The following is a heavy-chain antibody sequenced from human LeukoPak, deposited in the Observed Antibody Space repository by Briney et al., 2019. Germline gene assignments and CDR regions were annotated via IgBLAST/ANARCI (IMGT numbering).Heavy chain of an antibody. Sequence: ASVKVSCKASGYTFTSYGISWVRQAPGQGLEWMGWISACNGNTNYAQKLQGRVTMTTDTSTSTAYMELRSLRSDDTAVYYCARTLGYCSSTSCHVFDYWGQGTLVTVSS. J-gene: IGHJ4*02. D-gene: IGHD2-2*01. CDR3: ARTLGYCSSTSCHVFDY. CDR2: ISACNGNT. CDR1: GYTFTSYG. V-gene: IGHV1-18*01.